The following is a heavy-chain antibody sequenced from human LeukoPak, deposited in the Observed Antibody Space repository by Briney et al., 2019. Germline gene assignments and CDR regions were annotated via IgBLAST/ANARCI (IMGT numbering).Heavy chain of an antibody. CDR2: ITGSGGRT. D-gene: IGHD3-22*01. Sequence: AGGSLRLSCAASGFSFNNYGMSWVRQAPGKGLEWVSAITGSGGRTYYADSVKGRFAISRDNSKNRLYLQLKSLRADDTAVYYCAKVFSGKRTYYYDSNGGFRNMAFDIWGQGTMVTVSS. CDR1: GFSFNNYG. V-gene: IGHV3-23*01. J-gene: IGHJ3*02. CDR3: AKVFSGKRTYYYDSNGGFRNMAFDI.